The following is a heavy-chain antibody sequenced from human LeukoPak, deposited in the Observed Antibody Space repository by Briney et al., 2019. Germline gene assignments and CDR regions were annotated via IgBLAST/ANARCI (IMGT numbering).Heavy chain of an antibody. CDR3: ARLNSGPHDY. CDR2: ISSSSSII. V-gene: IGHV3-48*01. J-gene: IGHJ4*02. Sequence: GGSLRLSCAASGFTFSSYSMTWVRQAPGKGLEWVSYISSSSSIIYYADSVKGRCTISRDNAKNSLYLQMNSLRAEDTAVYYCARLNSGPHDYWGQGTLVTVSS. CDR1: GFTFSSYS. D-gene: IGHD2-15*01.